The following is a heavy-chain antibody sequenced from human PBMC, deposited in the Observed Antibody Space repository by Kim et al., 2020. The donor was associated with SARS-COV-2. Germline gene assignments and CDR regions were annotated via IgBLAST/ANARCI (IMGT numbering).Heavy chain of an antibody. CDR2: ISYDGSNK. J-gene: IGHJ2*01. CDR3: ARDKYYGSGSYYVDWYFDL. Sequence: GGSLRLPCAASGFTFSSYGMHWVRQAPGKGLEWVAVISYDGSNKYYADSVKGRFTISRDNSKNTLYLQMNSLRAEDTAVYYCARDKYYGSGSYYVDWYFDLWGRGTLVTVSS. V-gene: IGHV3-33*05. CDR1: GFTFSSYG. D-gene: IGHD3-10*01.